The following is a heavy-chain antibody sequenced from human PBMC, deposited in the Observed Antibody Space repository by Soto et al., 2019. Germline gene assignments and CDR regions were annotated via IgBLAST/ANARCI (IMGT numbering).Heavy chain of an antibody. CDR3: ARPANNHTGNHDYFHDAFDI. CDR2: INHSGGA. D-gene: IGHD3-16*01. Sequence: SETLSLTCAIYNGSFSNYYWSWIRLTPGKGLEWVGDINHSGGANYNPSLKSRVSMSVDTSKNQFSLRLNSVTAADTAVYYCARPANNHTGNHDYFHDAFDIWGQGRMVTVSS. CDR1: NGSFSNYY. J-gene: IGHJ3*02. V-gene: IGHV4-34*01.